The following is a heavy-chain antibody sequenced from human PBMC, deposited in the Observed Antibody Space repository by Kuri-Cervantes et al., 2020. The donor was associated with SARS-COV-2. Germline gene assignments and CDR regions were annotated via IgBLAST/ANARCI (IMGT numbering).Heavy chain of an antibody. CDR3: AKLPPSELSAYSPAGHNWFDP. Sequence: SETLSLTCTGSGGSISSSNYYWGWIRQPPGKGLEWIGSIHYSGNAYYNPTLKSRVTISVDTSKNQFSLKLSSVTAADTAVYYCAKLPPSELSAYSPAGHNWFDPWGQGTLVTVSS. CDR1: GGSISSSNYY. V-gene: IGHV4-39*01. CDR2: IHYSGNA. J-gene: IGHJ5*02. D-gene: IGHD5-12*01.